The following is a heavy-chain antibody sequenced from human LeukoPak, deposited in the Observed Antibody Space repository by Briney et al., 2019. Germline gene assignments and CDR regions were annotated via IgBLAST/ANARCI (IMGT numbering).Heavy chain of an antibody. Sequence: GGSLRLSCVASGFTFSSYDMHWVRQATAEGLEWVSAIGTAGDTYYAGSVKGRFTISRENAKSSLYLQMNSLRAGDTAVYYCARGNILTGYTYWGQGTLVTVSS. CDR2: IGTAGDT. V-gene: IGHV3-13*01. CDR3: ARGNILTGYTY. D-gene: IGHD3-9*01. J-gene: IGHJ4*02. CDR1: GFTFSSYD.